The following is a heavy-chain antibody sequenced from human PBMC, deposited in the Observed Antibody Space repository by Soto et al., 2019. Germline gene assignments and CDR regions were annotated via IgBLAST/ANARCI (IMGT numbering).Heavy chain of an antibody. Sequence: PGGSLRLSCVGSGFALSEYEMNWVRQAPGKGLEWVAYISKSGTTKYYADAVKGRFTISRDTADNSMFLQMDRLAVEDKAVYYCARLGNLALPYWGQGTLVTVSS. V-gene: IGHV3-48*03. J-gene: IGHJ1*01. D-gene: IGHD1-26*01. CDR3: ARLGNLALPY. CDR2: ISKSGTTK. CDR1: GFALSEYE.